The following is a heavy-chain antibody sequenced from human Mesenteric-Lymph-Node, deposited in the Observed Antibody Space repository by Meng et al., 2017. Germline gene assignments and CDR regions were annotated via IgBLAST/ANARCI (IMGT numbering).Heavy chain of an antibody. Sequence: GGSLRLSCVASGFTFSNWAMSWVRQTPVKGLEWVSAISGSGEDTYYGDSVKGRFTISRDNSKNTLYLQMNSLRAEDTAVYYCAKGAMVAQWLQYYFDYWGQGTLVTVSS. CDR1: GFTFSNWA. D-gene: IGHD5-18*01. CDR3: AKGAMVAQWLQYYFDY. J-gene: IGHJ4*02. V-gene: IGHV3-23*01. CDR2: ISGSGEDT.